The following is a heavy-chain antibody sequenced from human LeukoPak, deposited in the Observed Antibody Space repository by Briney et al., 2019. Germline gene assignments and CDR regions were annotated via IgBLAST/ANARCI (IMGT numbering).Heavy chain of an antibody. D-gene: IGHD3-16*01. CDR1: GLTFSTYT. CDR2: ISSDSGTR. CDR3: ARGAGYVDLGYFYNMDV. J-gene: IGHJ6*03. Sequence: PGGSLRLSCGASGLTFSTYTMNWVRQAPGKGLEWVSYISSDSGTRYYADSVKGRFTISRDNAKNSLYLQMNSLRAEDTAVYYCARGAGYVDLGYFYNMDVWGKGTTVTVSS. V-gene: IGHV3-48*01.